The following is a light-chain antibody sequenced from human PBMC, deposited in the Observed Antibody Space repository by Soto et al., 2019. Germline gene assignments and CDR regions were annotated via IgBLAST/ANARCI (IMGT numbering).Light chain of an antibody. J-gene: IGKJ1*01. CDR1: QSIPANY. CDR2: GAS. V-gene: IGKV3-20*01. Sequence: EIVLTQSPGTLSLSPGERVTLSCGASQSIPANYLAWYQQKPGQAPRLLIYGASNRATGIPDRFSGSGSGTDFTLTVSRLEPEDFAVYFCLQYGTSWLTFGQGARVEIK. CDR3: LQYGTSWLT.